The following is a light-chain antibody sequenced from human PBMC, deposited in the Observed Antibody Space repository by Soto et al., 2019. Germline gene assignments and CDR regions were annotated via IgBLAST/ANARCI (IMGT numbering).Light chain of an antibody. V-gene: IGLV2-14*01. Sequence: ALSQPASVSGSPGQSITISFTGTSSDVGGYNYVSWYRQHPGRAPKLMIYDVSNRPSGVSNRFSGSKSGNTASLTISWLQAEDEADYYCSSYTRSSTYVFGTGTKVTVL. CDR2: DVS. CDR3: SSYTRSSTYV. J-gene: IGLJ1*01. CDR1: SSDVGGYNY.